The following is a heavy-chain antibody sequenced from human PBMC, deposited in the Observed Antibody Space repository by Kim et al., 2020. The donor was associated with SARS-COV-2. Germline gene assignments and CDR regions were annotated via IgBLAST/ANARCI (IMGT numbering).Heavy chain of an antibody. CDR3: AKDLGIDYDSSGYDY. V-gene: IGHV3-23*01. CDR1: GFTFSSYA. CDR2: ISGSGGST. Sequence: GGSLRLSCAASGFTFSSYAMSWVRQAPGKGLEWVSAISGSGGSTYYADSVKGRFTISRDNSKNTLYLQMNSLRAEDTAVYYCAKDLGIDYDSSGYDYWGQGTLVTVSS. J-gene: IGHJ4*02. D-gene: IGHD3-22*01.